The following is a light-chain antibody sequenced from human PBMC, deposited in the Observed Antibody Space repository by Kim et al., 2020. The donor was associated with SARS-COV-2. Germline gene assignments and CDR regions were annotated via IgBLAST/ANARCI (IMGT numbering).Light chain of an antibody. J-gene: IGLJ3*02. Sequence: SVSPGQTSWITCSGNILAKKYARWFQQKPGQAPVLVIYKDYERPSGIPERFSGSSSGTTVTLTISGAQVEDEADYYCFSAADNNWVFGGGTQLTVL. CDR1: ILAKKY. V-gene: IGLV3-27*01. CDR2: KDY. CDR3: FSAADNNWV.